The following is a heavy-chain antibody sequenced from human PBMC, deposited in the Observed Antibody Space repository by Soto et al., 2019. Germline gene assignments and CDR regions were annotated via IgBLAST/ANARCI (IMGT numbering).Heavy chain of an antibody. J-gene: IGHJ6*02. CDR3: ARDHRNRWGGYYYYYGMDV. V-gene: IGHV4-34*01. Sequence: SETLSLTCAVYGGSFSGYYWSGIRQPPGKGLEWIGEINHSGSTNYNPSLKSRVTISVDTSKNQFSLKLSSVTAADTAVYYCARDHRNRWGGYYYYYGMDVWGQGTTVTVSS. CDR1: GGSFSGYY. CDR2: INHSGST. D-gene: IGHD3-10*01.